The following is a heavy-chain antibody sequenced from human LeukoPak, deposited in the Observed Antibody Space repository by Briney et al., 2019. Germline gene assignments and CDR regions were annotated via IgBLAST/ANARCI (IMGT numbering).Heavy chain of an antibody. J-gene: IGHJ4*02. D-gene: IGHD6-19*01. V-gene: IGHV3-30*02. CDR3: AKDLARIAVAGSDY. Sequence: SGGSLRLSCAASGFTFSSYGMHWVRQAPGKGLQWVAFIQYDGSNKYYADSVKGRFTISRDNSKNTLYLQMNSLRAEDTAVYYCAKDLARIAVAGSDYWGQGTLVTVSS. CDR2: IQYDGSNK. CDR1: GFTFSSYG.